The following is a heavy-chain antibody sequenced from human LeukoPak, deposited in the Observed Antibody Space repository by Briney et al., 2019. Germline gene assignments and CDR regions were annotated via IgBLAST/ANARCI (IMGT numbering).Heavy chain of an antibody. CDR2: INTDGSST. Sequence: PGGTLRLSCAASGFTFSSYWMHWVRQAPGKGLVWVSRINTDGSSTSYADSVKGRFTISRDNAKNTLYLQMNSLRAEDTAVYYCAREGAMVLFDYWGQGTLVTVSS. V-gene: IGHV3-74*01. CDR1: GFTFSSYW. CDR3: AREGAMVLFDY. D-gene: IGHD5-18*01. J-gene: IGHJ4*02.